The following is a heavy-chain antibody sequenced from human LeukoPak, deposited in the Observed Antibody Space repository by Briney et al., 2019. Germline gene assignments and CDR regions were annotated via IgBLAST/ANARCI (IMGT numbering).Heavy chain of an antibody. J-gene: IGHJ4*02. D-gene: IGHD3-9*01. CDR3: ARNPLRYFDWLRFDY. CDR1: GFTFSSYW. V-gene: IGHV3-7*05. CDR2: IKQDGSEK. Sequence: GGSLRLSCAASGFTFSSYWMSWVRQAPGKGLEWVANIKQDGSEKYYVDSVKGRFTISRDNAKNSLYPQMNSLRVEDTAMYYCARNPLRYFDWLRFDYWGQGTLVTVSS.